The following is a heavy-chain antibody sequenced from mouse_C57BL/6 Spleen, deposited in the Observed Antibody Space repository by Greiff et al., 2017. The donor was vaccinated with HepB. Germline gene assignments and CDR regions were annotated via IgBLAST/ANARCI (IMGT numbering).Heavy chain of an antibody. CDR1: GYTFTSYW. CDR3: ARGRWLLGY. J-gene: IGHJ2*01. Sequence: QVQLQQPGAELVRPGSSVKLSCKASGYTFTSYWMHWVKQRPIQGLEWIGNIDPSDSETHYNQKFKDKATLTVDKSSSTAYMHLSSLTSEDSAVYYCARGRWLLGYWGQGTTLTVSS. D-gene: IGHD2-3*01. CDR2: IDPSDSET. V-gene: IGHV1-52*01.